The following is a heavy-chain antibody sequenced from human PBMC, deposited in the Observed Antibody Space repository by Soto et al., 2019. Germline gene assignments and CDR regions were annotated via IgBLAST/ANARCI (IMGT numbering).Heavy chain of an antibody. CDR2: IYWDDDK. J-gene: IGHJ4*02. CDR1: GFSLSTNGVG. V-gene: IGHV2-5*02. Sequence: QITLKESGPTLLKPTQTLTLTCTFSGFSLSTNGVGVGWIRQSPGKAPEWLTLIYWDDDKRYSPSLKSRLTTTKDTSKNQVVLTMPHMGPVDTATYYCTHGRVDTVLATEYWGQGILVTVSS. CDR3: THGRVDTVLATEY. D-gene: IGHD5-18*01.